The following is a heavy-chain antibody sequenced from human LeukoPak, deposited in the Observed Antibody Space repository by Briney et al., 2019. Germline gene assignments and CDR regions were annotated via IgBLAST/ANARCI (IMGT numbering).Heavy chain of an antibody. V-gene: IGHV1-2*02. CDR2: INPNSGGT. D-gene: IGHD2-15*01. CDR1: GYTFTGYY. CDR3: ARSIQTIVVVVESAFDI. Sequence: ASVKVSCKASGYTFTGYYMHWVRQAPGQGLEWMGWINPNSGGTNYAQKFQGRVTMTRDTSISTAYMELSRLRSDDTAVYYCARSIQTIVVVVESAFDIWGQGTMVTVSS. J-gene: IGHJ3*02.